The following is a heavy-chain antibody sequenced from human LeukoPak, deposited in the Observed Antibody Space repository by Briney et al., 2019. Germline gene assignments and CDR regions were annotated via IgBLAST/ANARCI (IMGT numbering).Heavy chain of an antibody. D-gene: IGHD6-13*01. CDR1: GYSFTSYW. CDR2: IYPGDSDT. J-gene: IGHJ5*02. Sequence: GESLKISCKGSGYSFTSYWIGWVRQMSGKGLEWMGIIYPGDSDTRYSPSFQGQVTISADKSISTAYLQWSSLKASDTAMYYCARHPVAAAALVYHWFDPWGQGTLVTVSS. V-gene: IGHV5-51*01. CDR3: ARHPVAAAALVYHWFDP.